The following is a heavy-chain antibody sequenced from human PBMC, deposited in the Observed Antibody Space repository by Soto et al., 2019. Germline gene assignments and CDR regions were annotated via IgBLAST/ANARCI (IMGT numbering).Heavy chain of an antibody. CDR2: IYYSGST. D-gene: IGHD3-10*01. V-gene: IGHV4-59*08. Sequence: SETLSLTCTVSGGSISSYYWSWIRQPPGKGLEWIGYIYYSGSTNYNPSLKSRVTISVDTSKNQFSLKLSSVTAADTAVYYCARRRGSGSHDAFDIWGQGTMVTVSS. CDR3: ARRRGSGSHDAFDI. J-gene: IGHJ3*02. CDR1: GGSISSYY.